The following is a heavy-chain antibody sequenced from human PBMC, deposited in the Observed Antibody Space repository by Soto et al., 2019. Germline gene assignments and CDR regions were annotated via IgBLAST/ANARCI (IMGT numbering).Heavy chain of an antibody. Sequence: GESLKISCKGSGYSFTSYWIGWVRQMPGKGLEWMGIIYPGDSDTRYSPSFQGQVTISADKSISTAYLQWSSLKASDTAMYYCATESIAAAGVNTYYYGMDVWGQGTTVTVSS. CDR1: GYSFTSYW. V-gene: IGHV5-51*01. D-gene: IGHD6-13*01. CDR3: ATESIAAAGVNTYYYGMDV. J-gene: IGHJ6*02. CDR2: IYPGDSDT.